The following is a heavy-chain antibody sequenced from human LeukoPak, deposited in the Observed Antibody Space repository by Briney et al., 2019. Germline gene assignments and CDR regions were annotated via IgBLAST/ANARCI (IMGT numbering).Heavy chain of an antibody. Sequence: GGSLRLSCAASGFTFSSYWMSWVRQPPGKGLEWVANIKQDGSEKYYVDSVKGRFTISRDNAKNSLYLQMNSLRAEDTAVYYCARSPPGYWSGFDIWGQGTMVTVSS. CDR3: ARSPPGYWSGFDI. CDR1: GFTFSSYW. V-gene: IGHV3-7*03. D-gene: IGHD3-22*01. J-gene: IGHJ3*02. CDR2: IKQDGSEK.